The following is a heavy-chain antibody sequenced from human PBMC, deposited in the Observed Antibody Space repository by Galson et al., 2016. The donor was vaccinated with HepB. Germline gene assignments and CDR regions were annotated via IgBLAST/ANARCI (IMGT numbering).Heavy chain of an antibody. V-gene: IGHV3-33*06. CDR1: GFTFSDYG. J-gene: IGHJ6*02. CDR3: AKDRGRRQFWGLHGMDV. CDR2: IWYDGSNK. D-gene: IGHD3-16*01. Sequence: SLRLSCAASGFTFSDYGMDWVRQAPGKGLEWVAFIWYDGSNKYYTDSVKGRFTISRDDSKNTVFLHMNSLRAEDTAVYYCAKDRGRRQFWGLHGMDVWGQGTTVTVSS.